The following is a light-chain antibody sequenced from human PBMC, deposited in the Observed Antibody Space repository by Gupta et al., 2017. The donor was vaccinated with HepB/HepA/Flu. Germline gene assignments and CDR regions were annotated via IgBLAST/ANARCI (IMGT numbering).Light chain of an antibody. CDR2: AAS. J-gene: IGKJ3*01. V-gene: IGKV1-39*01. CDR1: QSIDVY. Sequence: DTQMTPPPSPSSASLGDRVTITCRSSQSIDVYLTWYQQKAGKAPRLLIFAASKLHAGVPSRFSGSGSGTDFSLTITSLQPEDFATYFCQQSYNTPRTFGPGTKVDIK. CDR3: QQSYNTPRT.